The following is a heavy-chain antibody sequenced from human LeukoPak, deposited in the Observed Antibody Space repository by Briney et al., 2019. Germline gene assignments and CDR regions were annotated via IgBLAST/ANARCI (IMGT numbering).Heavy chain of an antibody. J-gene: IGHJ6*02. Sequence: PGGSLRLSCAASGFTFSSYWMNWARQAPGKGLEWVASINHNGNVKYYVDSVKGRFTISRDNAKNSLYLQMNNLRAEDTAVYFCARGGGLDVWGQGATVTVSS. CDR3: ARGGGLDV. V-gene: IGHV3-7*03. D-gene: IGHD3-16*01. CDR2: INHNGNVK. CDR1: GFTFSSYW.